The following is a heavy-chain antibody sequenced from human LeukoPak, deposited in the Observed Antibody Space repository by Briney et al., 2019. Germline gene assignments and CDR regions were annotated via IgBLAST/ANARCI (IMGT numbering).Heavy chain of an antibody. Sequence: ASVKVSCKASGYTFTSYGISWVRQAPGQGLEWMGWSSASNGSTNYAQKLQGRVTMTTETSTSTAYMELRRLRSDDTAVYYCARKAGSGSYYGCAFDILGQGTIVTGSP. D-gene: IGHD3-10*01. J-gene: IGHJ3*02. CDR3: ARKAGSGSYYGCAFDI. V-gene: IGHV1-18*01. CDR2: SSASNGST. CDR1: GYTFTSYG.